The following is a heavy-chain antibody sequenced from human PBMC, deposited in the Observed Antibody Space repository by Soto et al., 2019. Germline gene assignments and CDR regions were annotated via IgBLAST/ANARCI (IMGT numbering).Heavy chain of an antibody. CDR2: INPNSGGT. CDR1: GYTFTGYY. J-gene: IGHJ3*02. V-gene: IGHV1-2*02. CDR3: ARVVGVYSGPHLDI. Sequence: ASVKVSCKASGYTFTGYYMHWVRQAPGQGLEWMGWINPNSGGTNYAQKFQGRVTMTWDTSISTAYMELSRLRSDDTAIYYCARVVGVYSGPHLDIWGQGTMVTVSS. D-gene: IGHD1-26*01.